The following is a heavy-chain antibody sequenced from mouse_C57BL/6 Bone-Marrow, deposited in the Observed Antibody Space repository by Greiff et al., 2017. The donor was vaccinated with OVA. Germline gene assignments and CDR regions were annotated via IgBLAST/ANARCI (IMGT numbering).Heavy chain of an antibody. D-gene: IGHD1-2*01. V-gene: IGHV1-5*01. Sequence: EVQLQQSGTVLVRPGASVKMSCKTSGYTFTSYWMHWVKQRPGQGLEWIGAIYPGSSDTSYNEKFKSKAKLTAVTSASTAYMELSRLTNEDTAVYDCSRDYCGYNALDYWGQGTLVTVSA. CDR3: SRDYCGYNALDY. CDR1: GYTFTSYW. CDR2: IYPGSSDT. J-gene: IGHJ3*01.